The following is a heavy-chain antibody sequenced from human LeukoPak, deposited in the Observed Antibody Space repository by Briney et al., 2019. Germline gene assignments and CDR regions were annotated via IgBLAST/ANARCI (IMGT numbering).Heavy chain of an antibody. CDR1: GGSISSYY. Sequence: SETLSLTCTVSGGSISSYYWIWIRQPPGKALEGIGYIYYSGSTNYNPSLKSRVTISVDTSKNQFSLKMSSVTAEDTAVYYCASRDVQGVLNYWGQGTLVTVSS. D-gene: IGHD2-8*02. CDR3: ASRDVQGVLNY. CDR2: IYYSGST. V-gene: IGHV4-59*01. J-gene: IGHJ4*02.